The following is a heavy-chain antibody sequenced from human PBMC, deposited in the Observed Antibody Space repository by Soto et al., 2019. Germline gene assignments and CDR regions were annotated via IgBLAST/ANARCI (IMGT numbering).Heavy chain of an antibody. V-gene: IGHV3-21*01. J-gene: IGHJ6*02. D-gene: IGHD3-3*01. CDR3: ARDAENYDFWSGYFNRENSYYYYGMDV. CDR1: GFTFSSYS. Sequence: EVQLVESGGGLVKPGGSLRLSCAASGFTFSSYSMNWVRQAPGKGLEWVSSISSSSSYIYYADSVKGRFTISRDNAKNSLYLQMNSLRAEDTAVYYCARDAENYDFWSGYFNRENSYYYYGMDVWGQGTTVTVSS. CDR2: ISSSSSYI.